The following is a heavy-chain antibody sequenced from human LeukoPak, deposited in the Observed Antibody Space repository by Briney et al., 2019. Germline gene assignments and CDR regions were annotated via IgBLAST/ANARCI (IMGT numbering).Heavy chain of an antibody. J-gene: IGHJ3*02. V-gene: IGHV4-4*07. D-gene: IGHD2-2*01. Sequence: SETLSLTCIVSGGSISSYYWNWIRQSAGKGLEWIGRIYIGGSTSYNPSLKSRVTMSVDTFKIQFSLNLTSVTAADTAMYYCARGPRMVAMNGYAFDIWGPGTTVIVSS. CDR3: ARGPRMVAMNGYAFDI. CDR2: IYIGGST. CDR1: GGSISSYY.